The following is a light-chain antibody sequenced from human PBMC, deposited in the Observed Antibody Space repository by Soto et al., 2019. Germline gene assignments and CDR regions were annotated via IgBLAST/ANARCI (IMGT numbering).Light chain of an antibody. V-gene: IGLV2-8*02. CDR1: KSDIGVYDF. J-gene: IGLJ1*01. Sequence: QSVLTQPPSASMSPGQSVTISVTGTKSDIGVYDFVSLYQHLPGKAPRLIIYEVFQRPSGVPDRFSGSKSGNTASLTVSGLQAADEADYFCKSYAGSNTYVFGSGAKVTVL. CDR3: KSYAGSNTYV. CDR2: EVF.